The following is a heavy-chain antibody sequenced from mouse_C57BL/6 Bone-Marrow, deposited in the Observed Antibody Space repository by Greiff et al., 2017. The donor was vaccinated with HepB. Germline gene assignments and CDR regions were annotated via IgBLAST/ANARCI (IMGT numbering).Heavy chain of an antibody. CDR2: IDPETGGT. CDR1: GYTFTDYE. CDR3: TRGLYGNDC. D-gene: IGHD2-1*01. J-gene: IGHJ2*01. V-gene: IGHV1-15*01. Sequence: VQLQQSGAELVRPGASVTLSCKASGYTFTDYEMHWVKQTPVHGLEWIGAIDPETGGTAYNQKFKGKAILTADKSSSTAYMELRSLTSEDSDVYYCTRGLYGNDCWGQGTTLTVSS.